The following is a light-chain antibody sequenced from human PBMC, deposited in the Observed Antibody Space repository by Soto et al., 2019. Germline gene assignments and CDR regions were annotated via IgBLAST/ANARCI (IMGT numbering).Light chain of an antibody. CDR3: QHRSNRRWT. J-gene: IGKJ1*01. Sequence: EIVLTQSPATLSLSPGERATLSCRASQSVSSYLAWYQQKPGQAPRLLIYDASNRATGIPPRFSGSGSGTDFTLTISSLEPEDFAVYYCQHRSNRRWTIGQGTKVEIK. CDR1: QSVSSY. CDR2: DAS. V-gene: IGKV3-11*01.